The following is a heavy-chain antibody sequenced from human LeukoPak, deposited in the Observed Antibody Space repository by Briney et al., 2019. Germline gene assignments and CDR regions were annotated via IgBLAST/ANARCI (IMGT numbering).Heavy chain of an antibody. Sequence: PGGSLRLSCAASGFTFSSYGMHWVRQAPGKGLEWVAVISYDGSNKYYADSVKGRFTISRDNSMNTLYLQMNSLRAEDTAVYYCAPNPHSGLDYWGQGNMVTVSS. V-gene: IGHV3-30*03. CDR3: APNPHSGLDY. J-gene: IGHJ4*02. D-gene: IGHD1-26*01. CDR1: GFTFSSYG. CDR2: ISYDGSNK.